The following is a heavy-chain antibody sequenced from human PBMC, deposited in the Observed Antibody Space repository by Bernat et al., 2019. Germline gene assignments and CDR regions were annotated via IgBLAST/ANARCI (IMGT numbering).Heavy chain of an antibody. J-gene: IGHJ3*02. CDR1: GGSISSGGYY. CDR3: ARDAPGYCSGGSCYSGWYFDI. Sequence: QVQLQESGPGLVKPSQTLSLTCTVSGGSISSGGYYWSWIRQHPGKGLEWIGYIYYSGSTYYNPSLKSRVTISVDTSKNQFSLKLSSVTAADTAVYYCARDAPGYCSGGSCYSGWYFDIWGQGTMVTVSS. CDR2: IYYSGST. V-gene: IGHV4-31*03. D-gene: IGHD2-15*01.